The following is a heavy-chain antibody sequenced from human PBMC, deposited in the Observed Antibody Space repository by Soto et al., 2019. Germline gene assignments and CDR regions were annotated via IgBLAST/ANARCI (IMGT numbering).Heavy chain of an antibody. Sequence: PGGSLRLSCAASGFTFSSYGMHWVRQAPGKGLEWVAVISYDGSNKYYADSVKGRFTISRDNSKNTLYLQMNSLRAEGTAVYYCAKIAVAGEYYYYYYGMDVWGQGTTVTVSS. CDR3: AKIAVAGEYYYYYYGMDV. V-gene: IGHV3-30*18. CDR1: GFTFSSYG. D-gene: IGHD6-19*01. J-gene: IGHJ6*02. CDR2: ISYDGSNK.